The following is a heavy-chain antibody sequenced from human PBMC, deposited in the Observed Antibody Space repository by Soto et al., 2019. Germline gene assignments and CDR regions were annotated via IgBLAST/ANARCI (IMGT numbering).Heavy chain of an antibody. J-gene: IGHJ4*02. CDR1: GFTFSTYS. D-gene: IGHD1-1*01. CDR2: ITSSSSSSYI. Sequence: EVQLVESGGGLVKPGGSLRLSCAASGFTFSTYSMNWVRQAPGKGLEWVSSITSSSSSSYIYYADSVKGRFNISRDNAKNSLFLQMNSLRAEDTAVYYCARDLQLGTIRGGDYWGQGILVTVSS. CDR3: ARDLQLGTIRGGDY. V-gene: IGHV3-21*01.